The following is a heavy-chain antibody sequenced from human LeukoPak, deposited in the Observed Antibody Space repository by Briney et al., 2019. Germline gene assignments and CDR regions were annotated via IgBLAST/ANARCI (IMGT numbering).Heavy chain of an antibody. D-gene: IGHD5-18*01. CDR2: IHYTGST. Sequence: TTSETLSLTCTVSGGSISSYYWSWIRQPPGKGLEWIGYIHYTGSTNYNPSLKSRVTISVDTSKNQFSLRLSSVTAADTAVYYCARHSLDTGYYFDYWGQGTLVTASS. CDR1: GGSISSYY. J-gene: IGHJ4*02. V-gene: IGHV4-59*08. CDR3: ARHSLDTGYYFDY.